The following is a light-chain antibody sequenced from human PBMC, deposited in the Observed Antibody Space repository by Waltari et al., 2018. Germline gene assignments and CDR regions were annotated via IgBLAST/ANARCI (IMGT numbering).Light chain of an antibody. V-gene: IGKV1-5*03. CDR2: KAS. CDR1: QSISIW. CDR3: QQYSSFPLS. J-gene: IGKJ4*01. Sequence: DIQMTQSPPTLSASVGDRVTVTCRASQSISIWLAWYQQKPGKAPNRLIYKASTLDSGVPSRFSGSASGTEFTLTISSLQAEDFGTYYCQQYSSFPLSFGGGTNIVIK.